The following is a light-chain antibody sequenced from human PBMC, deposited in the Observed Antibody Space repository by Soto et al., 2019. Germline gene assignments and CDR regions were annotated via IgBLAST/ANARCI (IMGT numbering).Light chain of an antibody. Sequence: DIQMTQSPSSLSASVGDRVTITCRASQSISSYLNWYQKKPGKAPKLLIYAASSLQSGVPSRFSGSGSGTDSALTISSLQPEDFATYYCQQSYSTLWTFGQGTKVEIK. CDR2: AAS. V-gene: IGKV1-39*01. CDR1: QSISSY. J-gene: IGKJ1*01. CDR3: QQSYSTLWT.